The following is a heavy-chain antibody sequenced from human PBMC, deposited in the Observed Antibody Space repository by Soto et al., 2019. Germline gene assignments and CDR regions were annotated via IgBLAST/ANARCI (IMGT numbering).Heavy chain of an antibody. CDR1: GFTFSSST. CDR3: ALPPGDGNSAGIDY. V-gene: IGHV3-23*01. J-gene: IGHJ4*02. Sequence: WGTLRLSCAVSGFTFSSSTMSWVRQGPGKGLEWVSAMSGSGGSTYYADSVQGRFTISRDNSTNTLYPQMNSLRAEATAVYYCALPPGDGNSAGIDYWGQGMLVTVSS. D-gene: IGHD4-4*01. CDR2: MSGSGGST.